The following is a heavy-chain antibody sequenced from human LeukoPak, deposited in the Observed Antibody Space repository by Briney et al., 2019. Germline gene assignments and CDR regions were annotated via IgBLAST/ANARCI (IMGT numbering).Heavy chain of an antibody. J-gene: IGHJ6*03. V-gene: IGHV1-2*02. CDR3: ARDRNYDRYYYYYMDV. CDR2: INPNSGGT. D-gene: IGHD3-3*01. Sequence: GASVKVSSKASGYTFTGYYMHWVRQAPGQGLEWMGWINPNSGGTNYAQKFQGRVTMTRDTSISTAYMELSRLRSDDTAVYYCARDRNYDRYYYYYMDVWGKGTTVTVSS. CDR1: GYTFTGYY.